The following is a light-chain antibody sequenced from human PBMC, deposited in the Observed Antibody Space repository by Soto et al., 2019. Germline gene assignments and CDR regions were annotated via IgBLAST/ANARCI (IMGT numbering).Light chain of an antibody. CDR3: QRYGSSPRT. Sequence: EIVLTQSPGTLSLSPGERATLSCRASQSVSSSYLARYQQKPGQAPRLLIYGASSRATGIPDRFSGSGSETDFTLTISRLEPEGFAVYYCQRYGSSPRTFGQGTKVEIK. CDR1: QSVSSSY. J-gene: IGKJ1*01. V-gene: IGKV3-20*01. CDR2: GAS.